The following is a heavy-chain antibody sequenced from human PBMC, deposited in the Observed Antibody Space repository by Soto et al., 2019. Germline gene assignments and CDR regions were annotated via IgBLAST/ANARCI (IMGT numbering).Heavy chain of an antibody. CDR2: ISYDGSNK. D-gene: IGHD1-26*01. CDR1: GFTFSSYG. J-gene: IGHJ4*02. Sequence: GGSLRLSCAASGFTFSSYGMHWVRQAPGKGLEWVAVISYDGSNKYYADSVKGRFTISRDNSKNTLYLQMNSLRAEDTAVYYCAKMHREASDYWGQGTLVTVSS. V-gene: IGHV3-30*18. CDR3: AKMHREASDY.